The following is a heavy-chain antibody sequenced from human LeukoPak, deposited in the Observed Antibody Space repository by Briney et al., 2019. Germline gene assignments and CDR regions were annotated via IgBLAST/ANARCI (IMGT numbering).Heavy chain of an antibody. CDR2: IIPILGIA. CDR3: ARDTVTKEGIDY. D-gene: IGHD4-17*01. CDR1: GGTFSSYA. Sequence: GASVKVSCKASGGTFSSYAIGWVRQAPGQGLEWMGRIIPILGIANYAQKFQGRVTITADKSTSTAYMELSSLRSEDTAVYYCARDTVTKEGIDYWGQGTLVTVSS. V-gene: IGHV1-69*04. J-gene: IGHJ4*02.